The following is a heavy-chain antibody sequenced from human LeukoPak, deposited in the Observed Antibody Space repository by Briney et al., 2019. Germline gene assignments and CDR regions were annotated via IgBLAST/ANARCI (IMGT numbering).Heavy chain of an antibody. V-gene: IGHV4-59*01. CDR2: IFYSGST. Sequence: SETLSLTCTVSGGFISSSYWSWIRQPPGKGLEWIGYIFYSGSTNYNPSLKSRVTMSVDTSKNQFSLKLSSVTAADSAVYYCAGSPAGYYYYYYMDVWGKGTTVTISS. D-gene: IGHD2-2*01. CDR3: AGSPAGYYYYYYMDV. CDR1: GGFISSSY. J-gene: IGHJ6*03.